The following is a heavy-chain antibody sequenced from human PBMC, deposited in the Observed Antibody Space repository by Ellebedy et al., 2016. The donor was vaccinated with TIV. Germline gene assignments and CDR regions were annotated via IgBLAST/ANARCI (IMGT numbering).Heavy chain of an antibody. CDR1: GGSIRSNTFY. D-gene: IGHD3-10*01. CDR2: LRYGGTS. J-gene: IGHJ4*02. V-gene: IGHV4-39*07. Sequence: MPSETLSLTCTVSGGSIRSNTFYWGWIRQPPGKGLEWIGTLRYGGTSHYNPSLKSRVTISVDTSKNQFSLNLSSVTAADTAVYYCARTMVQVYWGQGNLVTVSS. CDR3: ARTMVQVY.